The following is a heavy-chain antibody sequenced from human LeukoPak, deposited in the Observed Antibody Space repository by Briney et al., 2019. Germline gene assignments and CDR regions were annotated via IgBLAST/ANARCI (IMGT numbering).Heavy chain of an antibody. CDR1: GFIFSGSA. V-gene: IGHV3-73*01. CDR2: IRSKANSYAT. D-gene: IGHD2-2*01. J-gene: IGHJ4*02. Sequence: GGSLRLSCAASGFIFSGSAMHWVRQASGKGLEWVCRIRSKANSYATAYAASVNGKFTISRDDSKNTAYLQMNSLKAEDTAVYYCTKTCSSTSCSDYWGQGTLVTVSS. CDR3: TKTCSSTSCSDY.